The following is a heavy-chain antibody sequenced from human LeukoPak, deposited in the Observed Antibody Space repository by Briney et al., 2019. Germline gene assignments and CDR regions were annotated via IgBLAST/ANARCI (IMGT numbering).Heavy chain of an antibody. CDR2: INSDGSST. CDR1: GFTFSSYW. J-gene: IGHJ3*02. D-gene: IGHD3-22*01. V-gene: IGHV3-74*03. Sequence: GGSLRLSCAASGFTFSSYWIHWVRQAPGKGLVWVSGINSDGSSTTYADSVKGRFTISRDNAKNRLYLQMNSLRAEDTAVYYCASSYYDSSGYYFGDAFAIWGQGTMVTVSS. CDR3: ASSYYDSSGYYFGDAFAI.